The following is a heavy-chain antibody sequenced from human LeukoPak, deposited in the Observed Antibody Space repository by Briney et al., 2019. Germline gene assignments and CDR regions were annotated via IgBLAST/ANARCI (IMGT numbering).Heavy chain of an antibody. CDR1: GYTFTSYG. CDR2: ISAYNGNT. D-gene: IGHD3-22*01. CDR3: AREGQAWLLLYYFDY. Sequence: GASVKVSCKASGYTFTSYGISWVRQAPGQGLEWMGWISAYNGNTNYAQKLQGRVTMTTDTSTSTAYMELRSLRSDDTAVYYCAREGQAWLLLYYFDYWGQGTLVTVSS. V-gene: IGHV1-18*01. J-gene: IGHJ4*02.